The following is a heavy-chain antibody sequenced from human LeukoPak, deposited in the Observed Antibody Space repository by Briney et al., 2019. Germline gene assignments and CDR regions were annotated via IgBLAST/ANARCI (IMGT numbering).Heavy chain of an antibody. CDR3: AKEPIVGATTGFDY. D-gene: IGHD1-26*01. J-gene: IGHJ4*02. Sequence: GRSLRLSCAASGFTFDDYAMHWVRQAPGKGLEWVSGISWNSGSIGYADSVKGRFTISRDNAKNSLNLQMNSLRAEDTALYYCAKEPIVGATTGFDYWGQGTLVTVSS. CDR2: ISWNSGSI. CDR1: GFTFDDYA. V-gene: IGHV3-9*01.